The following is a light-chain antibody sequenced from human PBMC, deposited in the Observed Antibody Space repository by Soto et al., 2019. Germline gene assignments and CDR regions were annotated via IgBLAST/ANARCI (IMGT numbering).Light chain of an antibody. CDR2: GAS. CDR3: QQYNNWPPWT. CDR1: QSVSSN. V-gene: IGKV3D-15*01. J-gene: IGKJ1*01. Sequence: EIVMTQSPATLSVSPGERATLSCRASQSVSSNLAWYQQKPGQAPRLLIYGASTRATGIPARFSGSGSGTDFTLTISSLQSEDFAVYYCQQYNNWPPWTFGQETKLEIK.